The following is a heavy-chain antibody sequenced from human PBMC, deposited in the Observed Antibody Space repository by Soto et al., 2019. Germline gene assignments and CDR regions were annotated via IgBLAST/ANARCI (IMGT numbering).Heavy chain of an antibody. V-gene: IGHV3-11*05. CDR1: GFTSSGYY. J-gene: IGHJ4*02. CDR2: ITSSSSYT. D-gene: IGHD3-10*01. CDR3: ASDLGGFGELTYYFDY. Sequence: PGSSLRLSCAACGFTSSGYYMSWIRQAPGKGLEWVSYITSSSSYTNYADSVKGRFPISRDNAKNSLYLQMNSLRAEDTAGYYCASDLGGFGELTYYFDYWGQGT.